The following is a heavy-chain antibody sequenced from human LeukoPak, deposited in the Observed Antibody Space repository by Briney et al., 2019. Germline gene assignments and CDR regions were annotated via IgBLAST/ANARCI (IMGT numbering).Heavy chain of an antibody. CDR2: FDPEDGET. CDR1: GYTLTELS. CDR3: ARGGATRIYYNGMDV. Sequence: ASVKVSCKVSGYTLTELSIHWVRQAPGKGLEWMGGFDPEDGETIYAQKFRGRVTMTEDTSTDTAYMELSSLRSEDTAVYFCARGGATRIYYNGMDVWGQGTTVTVSS. V-gene: IGHV1-24*01. D-gene: IGHD1-26*01. J-gene: IGHJ6*02.